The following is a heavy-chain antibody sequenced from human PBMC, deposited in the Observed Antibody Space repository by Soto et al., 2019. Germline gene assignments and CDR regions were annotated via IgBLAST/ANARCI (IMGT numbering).Heavy chain of an antibody. J-gene: IGHJ4*02. D-gene: IGHD1-26*01. V-gene: IGHV4-59*01. CDR3: ARGGSAVGAEGVFDY. Sequence: QVQLQESGPGLVKPSETLSLTCTVSGGSISSYYWNWIRQPPGKGLEWIGYISYSGSTNYNPSLKSRVTTSVDTSMIQFSLTLSSMTAADTAVYYCARGGSAVGAEGVFDYWGQGTLFTVSS. CDR1: GGSISSYY. CDR2: ISYSGST.